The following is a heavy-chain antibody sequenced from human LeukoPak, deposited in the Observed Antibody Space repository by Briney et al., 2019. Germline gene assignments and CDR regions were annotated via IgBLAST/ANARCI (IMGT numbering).Heavy chain of an antibody. V-gene: IGHV3-23*01. CDR3: ARDHHRRLYDSQARDTFDI. CDR1: GFTFSSYA. Sequence: GGSLRLSCAASGFTFSSYAMSWVRQAPGKGLEWVSAISGSGGSTYYADSVKGRFTISRDNSKNTLYLQMNSLRAEDTAVYYCARDHHRRLYDSQARDTFDIRGQGTMVTVSS. CDR2: ISGSGGST. J-gene: IGHJ3*02. D-gene: IGHD3-22*01.